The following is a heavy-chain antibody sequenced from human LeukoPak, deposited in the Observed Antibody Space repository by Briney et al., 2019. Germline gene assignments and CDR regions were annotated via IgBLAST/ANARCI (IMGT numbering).Heavy chain of an antibody. CDR3: TREPQGSGYAFDY. CDR1: GGSFSGYY. CDR2: INHSGST. Sequence: NSSETLSLTCAVYGGSFSGYYWSWIRQPPGKGLEWIGEINHSGSTNYNPSLQSRVTISEDTSKNQFSLKLSSVTAADKAVYSCTREPQGSGYAFDYWGQGTLVTVSS. D-gene: IGHD3-3*01. V-gene: IGHV4-34*01. J-gene: IGHJ4*02.